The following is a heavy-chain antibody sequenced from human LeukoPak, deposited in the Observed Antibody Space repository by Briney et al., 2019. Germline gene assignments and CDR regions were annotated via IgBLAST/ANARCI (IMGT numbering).Heavy chain of an antibody. V-gene: IGHV1-69*04. CDR3: ARASDTVTTSYYYYYGMDV. CDR1: GYTFTSYG. Sequence: ASVKVSCKASGYTFTSYGISWVRQAPGQGLEWMGRIIPILGIANYAQKFQGRVTITADKSTSTAYMELSSLRSEDTAVYYCARASDTVTTSYYYYYGMDVWGQGTTVTVSS. CDR2: IIPILGIA. D-gene: IGHD4-11*01. J-gene: IGHJ6*02.